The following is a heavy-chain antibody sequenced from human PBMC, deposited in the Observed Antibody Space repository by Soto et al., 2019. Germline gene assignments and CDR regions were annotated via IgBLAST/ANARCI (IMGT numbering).Heavy chain of an antibody. CDR1: GFTFNIYA. J-gene: IGHJ4*02. CDR2: TGATGRTK. D-gene: IGHD1-20*01. CDR3: ATVHNTSRSFDY. Sequence: GGSLRLSCAASGFTFNIYAMTWVRQAPGKGLAWVSTTGATGRTKYYADSVKGGFTGSRDKSKNTLELQMSNLRAEDTAVYYCATVHNTSRSFDYWGQGTLVTVSS. V-gene: IGHV3-23*01.